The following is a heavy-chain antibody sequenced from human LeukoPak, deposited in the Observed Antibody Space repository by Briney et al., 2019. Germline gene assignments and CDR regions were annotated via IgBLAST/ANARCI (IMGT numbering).Heavy chain of an antibody. CDR2: IYYSGST. V-gene: IGHV4-39*01. J-gene: IGHJ3*02. Sequence: PSETLSLTCKVSGGSISSSSYYWGWIRQPPGKGLEWIGIIYYSGSTYYNPSLKSRVTISVDTSKNQFSLRLNSVTAADTSIYYCARIPTNAVPSAHNGFDIWGQGTMLTVSS. CDR1: GGSISSSSYY. CDR3: ARIPTNAVPSAHNGFDI. D-gene: IGHD6-19*01.